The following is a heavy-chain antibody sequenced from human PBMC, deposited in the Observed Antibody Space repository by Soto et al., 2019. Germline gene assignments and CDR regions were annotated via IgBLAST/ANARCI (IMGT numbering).Heavy chain of an antibody. CDR2: IYPGDSDT. D-gene: IGHD6-13*01. Sequence: GESLKISCKGSGYSFTSYWIGWVHQMPGKGLEWMGIIYPGDSDTRYSPSFQGQVTISADKSISTAYLQWSSLKASDTAMYYCASTSIAAAGKDYNWFDPWGQGTLVTVSS. J-gene: IGHJ5*02. V-gene: IGHV5-51*07. CDR3: ASTSIAAAGKDYNWFDP. CDR1: GYSFTSYW.